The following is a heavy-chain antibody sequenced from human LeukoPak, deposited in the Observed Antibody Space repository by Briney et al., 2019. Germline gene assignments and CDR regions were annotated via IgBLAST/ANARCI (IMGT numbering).Heavy chain of an antibody. CDR2: ISWNSGGI. D-gene: IGHD6-19*01. CDR1: GFTFDDYA. V-gene: IGHV3-9*01. Sequence: GRSLRLSCAASGFTFDDYAMHWVRQAPGKGLEWVSGISWNSGGIGYADSVKGRFTISRDNAKKSLYLQMNSLRAEDTALYYCAKDSSGWYNYFDYWGQGTLVTVSS. CDR3: AKDSSGWYNYFDY. J-gene: IGHJ4*02.